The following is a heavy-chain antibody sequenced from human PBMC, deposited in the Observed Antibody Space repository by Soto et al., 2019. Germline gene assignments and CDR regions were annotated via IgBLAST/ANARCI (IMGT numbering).Heavy chain of an antibody. D-gene: IGHD2-15*01. Sequence: SETLSLTCTVSGGSISSYYWSWIRQPPGKGLEWIGYIYYSGSTNYNPSLKSRVTISVDTSKNQFSLKLSSVTAADTAVYYCARHARYCSGGSRGDCYIDAFDIWGQGTMVTVSS. CDR1: GGSISSYY. CDR3: ARHARYCSGGSRGDCYIDAFDI. V-gene: IGHV4-59*08. J-gene: IGHJ3*02. CDR2: IYYSGST.